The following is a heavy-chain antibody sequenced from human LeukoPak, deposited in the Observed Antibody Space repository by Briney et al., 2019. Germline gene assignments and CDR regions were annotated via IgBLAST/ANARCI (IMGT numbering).Heavy chain of an antibody. CDR2: IYTSGST. CDR3: ARSTDYGDYGYFQH. CDR1: GGSISSYY. V-gene: IGHV4-4*07. Sequence: SETLSLTCTVSGGSISSYYWSWIRQPAGKGLEWIGRIYTSGSTNYNPSLKSRVTMSVDTSKNQFSLKLSSVTAADTAVYYCARSTDYGDYGYFQHWGQGTLVTVSS. D-gene: IGHD4-17*01. J-gene: IGHJ1*01.